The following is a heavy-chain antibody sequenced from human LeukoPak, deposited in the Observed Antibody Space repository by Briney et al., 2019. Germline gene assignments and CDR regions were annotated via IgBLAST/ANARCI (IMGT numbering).Heavy chain of an antibody. CDR3: ARDIYYYDSSGYYFPGGSDY. CDR2: ISSSSVYI. J-gene: IGHJ4*02. D-gene: IGHD3-22*01. Sequence: GGSLRLSCAASGFTFSGYSMNWVRQAPGKGLEWVSSISSSSVYIYYADSVKGRFTISRDNAKNSLYLQMNSLRAEDTAVYYCARDIYYYDSSGYYFPGGSDYWGQGTLVTVSS. V-gene: IGHV3-21*01. CDR1: GFTFSGYS.